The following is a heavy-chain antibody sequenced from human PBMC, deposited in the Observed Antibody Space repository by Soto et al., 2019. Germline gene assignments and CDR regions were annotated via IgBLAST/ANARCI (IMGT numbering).Heavy chain of an antibody. CDR2: ISGGGGSTT. CDR3: ARVRGYYDSSGFDY. CDR1: GFTFRDYY. Sequence: QVQLVESGGGLVMPGGSLRLSCAASGFTFRDYYMSWIRQAPGKGLEWVSYISGGGGSTTQYVDSVKGRFTISRDNAKNSLYLQMNGLSAADTAVYYCARVRGYYDSSGFDYWGQGTLVTVSS. J-gene: IGHJ4*02. D-gene: IGHD3-22*01. V-gene: IGHV3-11*01.